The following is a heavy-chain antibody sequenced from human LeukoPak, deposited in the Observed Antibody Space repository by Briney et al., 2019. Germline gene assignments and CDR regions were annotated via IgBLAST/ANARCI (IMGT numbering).Heavy chain of an antibody. J-gene: IGHJ2*01. Sequence: ASVKVSCKASGGTFSCYAISWVRQAPGQGLEWMGTIIPILGIANYAQKFQGRVTITADKSTSTAYMEMSSLRSEDTAVYYCARVGTTMSYWYFDLWGRGTLVTVSS. CDR2: IIPILGIA. CDR1: GGTFSCYA. CDR3: ARVGTTMSYWYFDL. V-gene: IGHV1-69*04. D-gene: IGHD1-1*01.